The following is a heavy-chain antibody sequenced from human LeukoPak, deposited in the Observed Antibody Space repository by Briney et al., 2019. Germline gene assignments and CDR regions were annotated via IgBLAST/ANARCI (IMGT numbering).Heavy chain of an antibody. J-gene: IGHJ4*02. CDR1: GFTFSSYG. V-gene: IGHV3-30*18. CDR3: AKDRNKGYSYGSPFDY. D-gene: IGHD5-18*01. Sequence: PGRSLRLSCAASGFTFSSYGMHWVRQAPGKGLEWVAVISCDGSNKYYADSVKGRFTISRDNSKNTLYLQMNSLRAEDTAVYYCAKDRNKGYSYGSPFDYWGQGTLVTVSS. CDR2: ISCDGSNK.